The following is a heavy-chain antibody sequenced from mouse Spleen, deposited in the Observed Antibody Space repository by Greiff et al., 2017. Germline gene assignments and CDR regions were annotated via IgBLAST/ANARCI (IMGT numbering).Heavy chain of an antibody. Sequence: EVQGVESGGGLVKPGGSLKLSCAASGFTFSSYGMSWVRQTPEKRLEWVATISGGGSYTYYPDSVKGRFTISRDNAKNNLYLQMSSLRSEDTALYYCARHGDYRSTGFDYWGQGTTLTVSS. CDR2: ISGGGSYT. CDR1: GFTFSSYG. J-gene: IGHJ2*01. D-gene: IGHD2-14*01. V-gene: IGHV5-9-2*01. CDR3: ARHGDYRSTGFDY.